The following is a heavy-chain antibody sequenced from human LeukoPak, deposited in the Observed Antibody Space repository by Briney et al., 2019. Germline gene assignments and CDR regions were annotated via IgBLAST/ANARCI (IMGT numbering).Heavy chain of an antibody. CDR1: GFTFSSYA. Sequence: PGGSLRLSCAASGFTFSSYAMSWVRQAPGKGLEWVSAISGSGGSTYYADSVKGRFTTSRDNAKNSLYLQMNSLRAEDTAVYYCAKVAAAGTVYFYDMDVWGQGTTVTVSS. J-gene: IGHJ6*02. CDR3: AKVAAAGTVYFYDMDV. CDR2: ISGSGGST. V-gene: IGHV3-23*01. D-gene: IGHD6-13*01.